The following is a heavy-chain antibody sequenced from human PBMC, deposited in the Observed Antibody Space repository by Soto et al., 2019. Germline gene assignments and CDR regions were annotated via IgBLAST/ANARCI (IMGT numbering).Heavy chain of an antibody. CDR3: ARQPLDYYDSSGYYLDY. V-gene: IGHV4-39*01. CDR2: IYYSGST. J-gene: IGHJ4*02. D-gene: IGHD3-22*01. Sequence: QLQLQESGPGLVKPSETLSLTCTVSGGSISSSSYYWGWIRQPPGKGLEWIGSIYYSGSTYYNPSPKSRVTISVDTSKTQFSLKLSSVTAADTAVYYCARQPLDYYDSSGYYLDYWGQGTLVTVSS. CDR1: GGSISSSSYY.